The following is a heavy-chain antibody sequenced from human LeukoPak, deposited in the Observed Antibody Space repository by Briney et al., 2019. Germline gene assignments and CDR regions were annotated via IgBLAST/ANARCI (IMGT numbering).Heavy chain of an antibody. D-gene: IGHD4-17*01. CDR1: GGSISSGGYS. CDR3: ARYYGDYRNWFDP. V-gene: IGHV4-30-2*01. J-gene: IGHJ5*02. CDR2: IYHSGST. Sequence: SQTLSLTCAVSGGSISSGGYSWSWIRQPPGKGLEWIAYIYHSGSTYYNPSLKSRVTISIDRSMNQFSLKLSSVTAAETAVYYCARYYGDYRNWFDPWGQGILVTVSS.